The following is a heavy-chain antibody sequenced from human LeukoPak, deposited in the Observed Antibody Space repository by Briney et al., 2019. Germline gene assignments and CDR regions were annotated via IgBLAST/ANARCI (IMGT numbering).Heavy chain of an antibody. CDR3: AKQLGYCSDGSCYFPY. V-gene: IGHV3-23*01. Sequence: GGSLRLSCLTSGFTLSTNAMSWVRQAPGKGLEWISGISGSGASTYYADSVKGRFTISRDDSRNTLYLQMNSLRGDDTAVYYCAKQLGYCSDGSCYFPYWGRGTLVTVSS. CDR2: ISGSGAST. CDR1: GFTLSTNA. D-gene: IGHD2-15*01. J-gene: IGHJ4*02.